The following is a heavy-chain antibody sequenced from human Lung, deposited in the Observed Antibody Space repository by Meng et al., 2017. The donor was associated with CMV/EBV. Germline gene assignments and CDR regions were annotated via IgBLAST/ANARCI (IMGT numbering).Heavy chain of an antibody. CDR1: GLTFGDHW. CDR3: ARLRIESTFFMLVYYFEV. CDR2: IKEDGSET. Sequence: GGPLRFXXEASGLTFGDHWMSWVRQAPGKGLEWVANIKEDGSETYYLASVKGRFTISRDNARKSLYLQMDSLRAADTALYFCARLRIESTFFMLVYYFEVWG. J-gene: IGHJ3*01. D-gene: IGHD3-22*01. V-gene: IGHV3-7*01.